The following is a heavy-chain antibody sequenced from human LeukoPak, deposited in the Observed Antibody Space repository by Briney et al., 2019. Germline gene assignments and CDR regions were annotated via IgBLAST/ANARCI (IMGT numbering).Heavy chain of an antibody. Sequence: GGSLRLSCAASGITFSSSWMRWVCQAPGKGLEWVAVISYDGSNKYYADSVKGRFTISRDNSKNTLYLQMNSLRAEDTAVYYCAKDSGYYDILTGYYTSGAFDIWGQGTMVTVSS. V-gene: IGHV3-30*18. CDR3: AKDSGYYDILTGYYTSGAFDI. CDR1: GITFSSSW. CDR2: ISYDGSNK. D-gene: IGHD3-9*01. J-gene: IGHJ3*02.